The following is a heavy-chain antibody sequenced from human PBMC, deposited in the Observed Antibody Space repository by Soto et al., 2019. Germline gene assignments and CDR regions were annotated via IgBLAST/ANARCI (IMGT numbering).Heavy chain of an antibody. Sequence: QIQLVESGGDVVQPGRSLRLSCAASGFNFGFFGMHWVRQAPGKGLEWVAFISGDGINTHYADSVRGRFTLSRDYSKKTMYLQMDTPREDDTALYYCARGNLSFDFDSWGQGTLVTVSS. CDR3: ARGNLSFDFDS. CDR1: GFNFGFFG. CDR2: ISGDGINT. V-gene: IGHV3-30*03. J-gene: IGHJ4*02. D-gene: IGHD3-10*01.